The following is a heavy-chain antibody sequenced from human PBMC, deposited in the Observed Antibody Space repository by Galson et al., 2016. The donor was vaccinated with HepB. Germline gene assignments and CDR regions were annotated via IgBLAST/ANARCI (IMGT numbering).Heavy chain of an antibody. V-gene: IGHV5-51*01. Sequence: QSGAEVKKPGESLKISCKGEGYVFSSYWIAWVRQTPDKSLEWMGLFYPGDSEIRYSPSFQGQVTFSADKSINTAYMQWSSLKASDTAIYYCARLVTSRSPYDSWGQGTLVTVSS. D-gene: IGHD5-18*01. CDR2: FYPGDSEI. CDR1: GYVFSSYW. J-gene: IGHJ4*02. CDR3: ARLVTSRSPYDS.